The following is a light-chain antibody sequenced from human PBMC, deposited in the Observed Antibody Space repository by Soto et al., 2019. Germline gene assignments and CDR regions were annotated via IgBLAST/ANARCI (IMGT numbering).Light chain of an antibody. Sequence: QSVLPQPPSTSATPGQRVTISCSGSDSHVGINFVYWYQQLPGTAPKLLIYTNDQRPSGVPDRFSGSKSGTSASLAISGLRSEDQADYYCAAWDDSLSGVVFGGGTKLTVL. CDR1: DSHVGINF. CDR2: TND. CDR3: AAWDDSLSGVV. J-gene: IGLJ2*01. V-gene: IGLV1-47*02.